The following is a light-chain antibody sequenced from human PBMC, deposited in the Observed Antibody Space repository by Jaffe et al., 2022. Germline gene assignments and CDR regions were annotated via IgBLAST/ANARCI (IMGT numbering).Light chain of an antibody. CDR1: SSAIANYNY. V-gene: IGLV2-8*01. CDR3: SSYAGSDNLV. CDR2: AVS. J-gene: IGLJ3*02. Sequence: QSALTQPPSASGSPGQSVTISCTGTSSAIANYNYVSWYQQHPGKAPKLMIYAVSKRPSGVPDRFSGSKSGNTASLTVSGLQAEDEADYYCSSYAGSDNLVFGGGTKLTVL.